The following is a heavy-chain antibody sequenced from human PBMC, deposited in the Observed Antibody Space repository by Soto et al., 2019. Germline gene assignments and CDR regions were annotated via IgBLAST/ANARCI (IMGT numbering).Heavy chain of an antibody. CDR2: IIPIFGTA. CDR1: GGTFSSYA. V-gene: IGHV1-69*13. D-gene: IGHD2-15*01. Sequence: SVKVSCKASGGTFSSYAISWVRQAPGQGLEWMGGIIPIFGTANYAQKFQGRVTITADESTSTAYMELSSLRSEDTAVYYCARGVVVVVAATGHDAFDICGQGTMVTV. J-gene: IGHJ3*02. CDR3: ARGVVVVVAATGHDAFDI.